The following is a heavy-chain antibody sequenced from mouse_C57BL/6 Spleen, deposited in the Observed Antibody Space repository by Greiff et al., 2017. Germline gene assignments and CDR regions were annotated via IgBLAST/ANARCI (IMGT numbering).Heavy chain of an antibody. J-gene: IGHJ1*03. V-gene: IGHV1-80*01. CDR2: IYPGDGDT. CDR1: GYAFSSYW. D-gene: IGHD1-1*01. CDR3: ARWDYYGSSYDWYFDV. Sequence: QVQLQQSGAELVKPGASVKISCKASGYAFSSYWMNWVKQRPGKGLEWIGQIYPGDGDTNYNGKFKGKATLTADKSSSTAYMQLSSLTSEDSAVYFCARWDYYGSSYDWYFDVWGTGTTVTVSS.